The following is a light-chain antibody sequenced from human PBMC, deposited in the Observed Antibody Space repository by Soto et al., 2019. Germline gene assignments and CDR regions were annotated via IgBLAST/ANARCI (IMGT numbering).Light chain of an antibody. CDR2: INT. J-gene: IGLJ3*02. CDR3: AAWDDSLNGWV. V-gene: IGLV1-44*01. Sequence: QSVLTQPPSASGTPGQRVTISCSGSSSNIGSNTVNWFQLLPGTAPKLLIYINTQRPSGVPDRFSGSKSGTSASLAISGLQSEDEADYYCAAWDDSLNGWVFGGGTKLTVL. CDR1: SSNIGSNT.